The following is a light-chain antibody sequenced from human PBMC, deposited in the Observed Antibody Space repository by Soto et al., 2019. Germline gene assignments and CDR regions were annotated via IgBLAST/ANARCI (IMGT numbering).Light chain of an antibody. CDR1: SSNIGSNF. CDR2: RSD. Sequence: QSVLTQPPSTSGTPGQRVTMSCSGSSSNIGSNFVFWYQQLPGMAPKLLIYRSDQRPSGVPDRFSASKSGTSASLAISGLRSEDEAGYYCASWDDNLSGVVFGGGTKLTVL. CDR3: ASWDDNLSGVV. J-gene: IGLJ3*02. V-gene: IGLV1-47*01.